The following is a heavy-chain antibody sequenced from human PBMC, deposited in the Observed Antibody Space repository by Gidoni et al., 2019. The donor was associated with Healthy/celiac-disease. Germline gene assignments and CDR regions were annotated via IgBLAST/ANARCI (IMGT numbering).Heavy chain of an antibody. CDR1: GGATSSYY. Sequence: QVQLQESGPGPAKPSETLSLTRTVPGGATSSYYWSWIRQPPGKGLEWIGYIYYSGSTNYNPSLKSRVTISVDTSKNQFSLKLSSVTAADTAVYYCARIVGATSGYGMDVWGQGTTVTVSS. CDR3: ARIVGATSGYGMDV. J-gene: IGHJ6*02. D-gene: IGHD1-26*01. V-gene: IGHV4-59*01. CDR2: IYYSGST.